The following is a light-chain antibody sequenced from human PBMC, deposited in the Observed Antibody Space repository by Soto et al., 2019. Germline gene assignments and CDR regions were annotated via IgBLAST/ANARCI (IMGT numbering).Light chain of an antibody. Sequence: DIVMTQSPDSLAVSLGERATINCNSSQSGLYSSNNKNYLAWYQQKPGQPPKLLIYWASTRESGVPDRFSGSGSGTDFTLTISSLQAEDVAVYYCQQYYSTPRTFGQGTKVDIK. CDR3: QQYYSTPRT. CDR2: WAS. CDR1: QSGLYSSNNKNY. J-gene: IGKJ1*01. V-gene: IGKV4-1*01.